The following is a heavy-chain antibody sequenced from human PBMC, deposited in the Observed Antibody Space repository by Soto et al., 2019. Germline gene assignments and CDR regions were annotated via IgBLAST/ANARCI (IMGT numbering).Heavy chain of an antibody. Sequence: LRLSCAASGFTFSIYAMSWVRQAPGKGLEWVSVISASGGRTYYADSVKGRFTMSRDNSKNTLFLQMNSLRDEDTAIYYCAKEVVIESAGRSHSYYYGLDVWGPGTTVTVSS. CDR3: AKEVVIESAGRSHSYYYGLDV. D-gene: IGHD2-2*01. CDR1: GFTFSIYA. CDR2: ISASGGRT. J-gene: IGHJ6*02. V-gene: IGHV3-23*01.